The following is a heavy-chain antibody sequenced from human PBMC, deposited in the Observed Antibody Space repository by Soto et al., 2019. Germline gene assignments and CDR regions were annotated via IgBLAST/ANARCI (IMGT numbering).Heavy chain of an antibody. CDR3: ARSDPQTLNYFDY. CDR2: IIPIFGTA. CDR1: GGTFSSYA. V-gene: IGHV1-69*13. J-gene: IGHJ4*02. Sequence: VASVKVSCKASGGTFSSYAISWVRQAPGQGLEWMGGIIPIFGTANYAQKFQGRVTITADESTSTAYMELSSLRSEDTAVYYCARSDPQTLNYFDYWGQGTLVTVSS.